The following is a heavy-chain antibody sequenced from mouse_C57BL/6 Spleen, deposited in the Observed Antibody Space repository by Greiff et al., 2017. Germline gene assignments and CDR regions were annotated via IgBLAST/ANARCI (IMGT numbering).Heavy chain of an antibody. CDR2: IDPSDSYT. CDR1: GYTFTSYW. CDR3: AREGTGTDY. Sequence: QVQLQQPGAELVMPGASVKLSCKASGYTFTSYWMHWVRQRPGQGLEWIGEIDPSDSYTNYNQKLKGKSTLTLDKSSSTAYMQLSSLTSEDSAVYYCAREGTGTDYWGQGTTLTVSS. J-gene: IGHJ2*01. D-gene: IGHD4-1*01. V-gene: IGHV1-69*01.